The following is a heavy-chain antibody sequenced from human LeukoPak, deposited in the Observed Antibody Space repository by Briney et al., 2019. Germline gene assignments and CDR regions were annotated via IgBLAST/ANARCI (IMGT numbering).Heavy chain of an antibody. V-gene: IGHV3-64*01. Sequence: GGSLRLSCAASGFTFSTYAMHWVRQAPGKGLEYVSAISNNGGSTYYANSVKGRFTISRDNSKNTLYLQMSSLRAEDMAVYYCARHLSSGGYYFDHGGQGTLVTVSA. CDR2: ISNNGGST. CDR3: ARHLSSGGYYFDH. J-gene: IGHJ4*02. CDR1: GFTFSTYA. D-gene: IGHD6-19*01.